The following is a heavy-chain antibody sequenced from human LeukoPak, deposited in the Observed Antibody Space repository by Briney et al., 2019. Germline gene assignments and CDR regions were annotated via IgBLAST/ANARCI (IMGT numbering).Heavy chain of an antibody. Sequence: GGSLRLSCAASGFTFSSYAMSWVRQAPGQGLEWVSAISDSGGSTFYADSVRGRFTISRDNSKNTLSLQMNSLRAEDTAVYYCARWRGGFDPWGQGTLVTVSS. CDR3: ARWRGGFDP. V-gene: IGHV3-23*01. D-gene: IGHD5-24*01. J-gene: IGHJ5*02. CDR2: ISDSGGST. CDR1: GFTFSSYA.